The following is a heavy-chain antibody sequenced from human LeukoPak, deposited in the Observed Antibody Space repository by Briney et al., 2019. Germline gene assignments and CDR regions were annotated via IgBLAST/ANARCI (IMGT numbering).Heavy chain of an antibody. CDR1: GFTFSTFG. CDR2: ISPDGNDE. CDR3: AKVNNYDDY. Sequence: PGGSLRLSCAASGFTFSTFGIHWVRQAPGKGLEWVAAISPDGNDEYYIDSVKGRFTVSRDNSKNMIYLQMNSPRGEDSAVYYCAKVNNYDDYWGQGTLVTVSS. V-gene: IGHV3-30*18. D-gene: IGHD1/OR15-1a*01. J-gene: IGHJ4*02.